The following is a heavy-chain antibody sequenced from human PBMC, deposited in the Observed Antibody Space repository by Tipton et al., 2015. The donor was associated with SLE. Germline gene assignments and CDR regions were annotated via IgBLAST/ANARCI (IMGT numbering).Heavy chain of an antibody. CDR2: IYTSGST. Sequence: TLSLTCKVSGDSLTSECWGWIRQPAGKGLEWIGRIYTSGSTNYNPSLKSRVTISVDTSKNQFSLKLSSVTAADTAVYYCAREGVHFWSGFSYYYYYYMDVWGKGTTVTVSS. CDR1: GDSLTSEC. CDR3: AREGVHFWSGFSYYYYYYMDV. D-gene: IGHD3-3*02. J-gene: IGHJ6*03. V-gene: IGHV4-4*07.